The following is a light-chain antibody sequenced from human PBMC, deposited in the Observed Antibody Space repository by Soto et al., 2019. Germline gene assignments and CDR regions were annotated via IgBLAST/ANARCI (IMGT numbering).Light chain of an antibody. CDR2: DNY. CDR3: ATWEDSLRAAV. Sequence: QSVLTQPPSVSAAPGQKVTISCSGSRSNIGNNYVSWYQHLAGTAPKLLIYDNYNRPSGIPDRFSGSKSGTAATLGITGLQTVDEADYYCATWEDSLRAAVFGPGTKLTVL. V-gene: IGLV1-51*01. J-gene: IGLJ1*01. CDR1: RSNIGNNY.